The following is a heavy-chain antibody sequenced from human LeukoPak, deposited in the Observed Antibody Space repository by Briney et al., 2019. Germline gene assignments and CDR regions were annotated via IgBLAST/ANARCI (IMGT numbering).Heavy chain of an antibody. CDR1: GFTFSDYY. J-gene: IGHJ4*02. V-gene: IGHV3-11*01. Sequence: PGGSLRLSCAASGFTFSDYYMSWIRQAPGKGLEWVSYISSSGSTIYYANSVKGRFTISRDNAKNSLYLQMNSLRAEDTAVYYCARGYNDYGDYVAPFDYWGQGTLVTVSS. CDR3: ARGYNDYGDYVAPFDY. CDR2: ISSSGSTI. D-gene: IGHD4-17*01.